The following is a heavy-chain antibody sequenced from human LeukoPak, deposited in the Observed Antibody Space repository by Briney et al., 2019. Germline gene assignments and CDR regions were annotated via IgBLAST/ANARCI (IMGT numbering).Heavy chain of an antibody. CDR2: ISYDGSNK. D-gene: IGHD3-10*01. CDR1: GFTFSSDA. Sequence: GRSLRLSCAASGFTFSSDAMHWVRQAPGKGLEWVAVISYDGSNKYYADSVKGRFTISRDNSKNTLYLQMNSLRAEDTGVYYCASGLWFGELLPLDYWGQGTLVTVSS. CDR3: ASGLWFGELLPLDY. J-gene: IGHJ4*02. V-gene: IGHV3-30*04.